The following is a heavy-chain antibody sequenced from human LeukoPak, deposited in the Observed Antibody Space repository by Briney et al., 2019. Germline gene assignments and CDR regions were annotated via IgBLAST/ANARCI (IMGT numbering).Heavy chain of an antibody. V-gene: IGHV1-46*01. CDR1: GYTFTSYY. CDR3: ARDREMATIREWYFDY. J-gene: IGHJ4*02. CDR2: INPSGGST. Sequence: ASVKVSCKASGYTFTSYYMHWVRQAPGQGLEWMGIINPSGGSTSYAQKFQGRVTMTRDMSTSTVYMELSSLRSEDTAVYYCARDREMATIREWYFDYWGQGTLVTVSS. D-gene: IGHD5-24*01.